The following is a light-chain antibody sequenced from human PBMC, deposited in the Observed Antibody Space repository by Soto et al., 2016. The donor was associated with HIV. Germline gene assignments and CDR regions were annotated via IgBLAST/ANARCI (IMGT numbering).Light chain of an antibody. Sequence: DIQMTQFPSTLSASIGDRVTITCRASQSVSVWLAWYQQKPGKAPNLLIFKTSTLEVGVPSRFSGSGSGTEFTLILSSVQPDDVGTYYCQQYNSVPWTFGQGTKLEMK. J-gene: IGKJ1*01. CDR3: QQYNSVPWT. CDR1: QSVSVW. V-gene: IGKV1-5*03. CDR2: KTS.